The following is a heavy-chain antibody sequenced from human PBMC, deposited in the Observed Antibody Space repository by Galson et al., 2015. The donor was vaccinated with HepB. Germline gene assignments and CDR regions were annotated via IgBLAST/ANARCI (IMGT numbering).Heavy chain of an antibody. J-gene: IGHJ4*02. V-gene: IGHV3-30-3*01. CDR1: GFTFSSYA. Sequence: SLRLSCAASGFTFSSYAMHWVRQAPGKGLEWVAVISYDGNNKYYADSVKGRFTISRDNSKNTLYLQMNSLRVEDTAVYYCAGAAAGHKLGIDYWGQGTLVTVSS. CDR3: AGAAAGHKLGIDY. CDR2: ISYDGNNK. D-gene: IGHD6-13*01.